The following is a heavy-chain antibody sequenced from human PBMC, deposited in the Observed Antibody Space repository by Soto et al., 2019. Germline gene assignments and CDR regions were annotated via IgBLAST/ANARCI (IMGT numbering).Heavy chain of an antibody. J-gene: IGHJ5*02. CDR1: GYTFTGYG. D-gene: IGHD2-21*01. Sequence: GASVKVSCKASGYTFTGYGISWVRQAPGQGLEWMGWISAYNGNTNYAQKLQGRVTMTTDTSTSTAYMELRSLRSDDTAVYYCARDSPLLIAIGWFDPWGQGTLVTVSS. CDR3: ARDSPLLIAIGWFDP. CDR2: ISAYNGNT. V-gene: IGHV1-18*01.